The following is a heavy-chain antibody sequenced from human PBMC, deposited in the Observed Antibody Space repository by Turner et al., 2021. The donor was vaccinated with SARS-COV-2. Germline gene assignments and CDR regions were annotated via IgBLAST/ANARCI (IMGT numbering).Heavy chain of an antibody. V-gene: IGHV3-48*01. CDR2: IDSSSSTI. Sequence: EVHLVESGGGLVQPGGSLRLACVASGFTFSTYSMNWVRQAPGKGLEWVSYIDSSSSTIYYADSVKGRFTISRDNAKNSLYLQMNSLRADDTAVYYCASPFDYWGQGTLVTVCS. CDR3: ASPFDY. J-gene: IGHJ4*02. CDR1: GFTFSTYS.